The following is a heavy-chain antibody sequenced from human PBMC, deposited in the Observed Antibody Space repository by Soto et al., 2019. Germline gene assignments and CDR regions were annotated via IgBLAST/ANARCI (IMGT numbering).Heavy chain of an antibody. Sequence: GGSLRLSCAASGFTFSSYAMSWVRQAPGKGLEWVSAISGSGGSTYYADSVKGRFTISRDNSKNTLYLQMNSLRAEDTAVYYCAKGFGGYGSGSLGPYYYYYMDVWGKGTTVTVSS. CDR1: GFTFSSYA. CDR2: ISGSGGST. V-gene: IGHV3-23*01. J-gene: IGHJ6*03. CDR3: AKGFGGYGSGSLGPYYYYYMDV. D-gene: IGHD3-10*01.